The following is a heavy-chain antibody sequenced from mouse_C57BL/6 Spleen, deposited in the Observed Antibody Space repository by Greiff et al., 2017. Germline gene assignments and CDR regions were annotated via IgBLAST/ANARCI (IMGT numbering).Heavy chain of an antibody. J-gene: IGHJ1*03. D-gene: IGHD1-1*01. Sequence: QVQLQQSGAELVKPGASVKISCKASGYAFSSYWMNWVKQRPGKGLEWIGQIYPGDGDTNYNGKFKGKATLTADKSSSTAYMQLSSLTSEDSAVXFCARRRAITTVGYFDVWGTGTTVTVSS. V-gene: IGHV1-80*01. CDR3: ARRRAITTVGYFDV. CDR1: GYAFSSYW. CDR2: IYPGDGDT.